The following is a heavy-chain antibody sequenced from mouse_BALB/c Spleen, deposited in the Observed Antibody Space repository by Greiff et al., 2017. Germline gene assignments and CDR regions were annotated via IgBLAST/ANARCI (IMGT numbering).Heavy chain of an antibody. V-gene: IGHV14-3*02. CDR1: GFTIKATY. J-gene: IGHJ4*01. D-gene: IGHD1-1*01. CDR3: ASLITTVVALYAMDY. CDR2: IDPANGNT. Sequence: EVQLQQSGAELVKPGASVKFSSTASGFTIKATYIPWVKRRPEQGLEWIGRIDPANGNTKYDPKFQGKATITADTSSNTAYLQLSSLTSEDTAVYYCASLITTVVALYAMDYWGQGTSVTVSS.